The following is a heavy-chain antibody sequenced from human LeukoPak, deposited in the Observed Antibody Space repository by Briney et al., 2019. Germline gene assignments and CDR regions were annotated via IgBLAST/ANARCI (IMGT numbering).Heavy chain of an antibody. CDR1: GFTFSSYW. CDR2: IKQDGSEK. J-gene: IGHJ4*02. Sequence: GGSLRLSCAASGFTFSSYWMSWVRQAPGKGLEWVANIKQDGSEKYYVDSVKGRFTISRDNAKNSLYLQMNSLRAEDTAVYYCAGYSGSSPTDYWGQGTLVTVSS. V-gene: IGHV3-7*01. CDR3: AGYSGSSPTDY. D-gene: IGHD1-26*01.